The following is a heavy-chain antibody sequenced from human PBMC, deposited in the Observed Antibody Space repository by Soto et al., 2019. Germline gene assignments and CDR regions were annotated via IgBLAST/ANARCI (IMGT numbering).Heavy chain of an antibody. D-gene: IGHD5-12*01. CDR3: AKGSIQYSASIDY. CDR2: MSASGGTS. Sequence: EVELLESGGGLIHPGESLRLSCAASGFSFSSYAMIWVRQAPGKGLEWVSVMSASGGTSYFADSGKGRFSMSRDNSKNMFYLEMNSLRAEDTAIYFCAKGSIQYSASIDYWGQGTLVSVSS. CDR1: GFSFSSYA. J-gene: IGHJ4*02. V-gene: IGHV3-23*01.